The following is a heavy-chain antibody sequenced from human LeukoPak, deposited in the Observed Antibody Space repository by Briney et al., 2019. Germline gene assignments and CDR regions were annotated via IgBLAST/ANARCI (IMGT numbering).Heavy chain of an antibody. CDR3: ARIGASAGTTD. D-gene: IGHD1-7*01. CDR2: IYTSGST. Sequence: SGTLSLTCTVSGGSISSSSYYWSWIRQPAGKGLEWIGRIYTSGSTNYNPSLKSRVTMSVDTSKNQFPLKLSSVTAADTAVYYCARIGASAGTTDWGQGTLVTVSS. V-gene: IGHV4-61*02. J-gene: IGHJ4*02. CDR1: GGSISSSSYY.